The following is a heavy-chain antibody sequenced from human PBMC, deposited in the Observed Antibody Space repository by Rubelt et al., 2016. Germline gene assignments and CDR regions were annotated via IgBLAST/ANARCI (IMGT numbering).Heavy chain of an antibody. J-gene: IGHJ6*02. CDR2: INHSGST. V-gene: IGHV4-34*10. CDR1: GGSIRGHY. Sequence: QVQLQESGPGLVEPSESLSLTCIVSGGSIRGHYWSWIRQPPGKGLEWIGEINHSGSTNYNPSLKSRVTITVDTSKKQFPLRLSSGTAADTVVYYCARTDDILTSDVWGQGTTVTVSS. D-gene: IGHD3-9*01. CDR3: ARTDDILTSDV.